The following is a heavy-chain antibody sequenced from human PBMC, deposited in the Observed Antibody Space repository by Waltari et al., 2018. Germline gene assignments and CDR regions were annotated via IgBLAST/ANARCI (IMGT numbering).Heavy chain of an antibody. Sequence: EVQRVESGGGLVQPGGSLRLPCAASVFTISSYWMSWVRQAQGKGLEWVANIKKDGSEEYYVDSVRGRFTISRDNAKNSLYLQMNSLRPEDTAVYYCARDQWFAFDIWGQGTMVTVSS. V-gene: IGHV3-7*01. CDR3: ARDQWFAFDI. CDR2: IKKDGSEE. J-gene: IGHJ3*02. CDR1: VFTISSYW. D-gene: IGHD3-22*01.